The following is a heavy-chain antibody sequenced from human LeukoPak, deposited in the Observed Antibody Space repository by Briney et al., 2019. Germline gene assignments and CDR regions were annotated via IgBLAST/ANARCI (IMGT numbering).Heavy chain of an antibody. V-gene: IGHV3-7*01. CDR1: GCTFSSYW. Sequence: GGSLRLSCAASGCTFSSYWMSWVRQAPGKGLEWVANIKQDGSEKYYVDSVKGRFTISRDNAKNSLYLQMNSLRAEDTAVYYCVRSPMVDIVVVVAAAPGDYWGQGTLVTVSS. J-gene: IGHJ4*02. CDR2: IKQDGSEK. D-gene: IGHD2-15*01. CDR3: VRSPMVDIVVVVAAAPGDY.